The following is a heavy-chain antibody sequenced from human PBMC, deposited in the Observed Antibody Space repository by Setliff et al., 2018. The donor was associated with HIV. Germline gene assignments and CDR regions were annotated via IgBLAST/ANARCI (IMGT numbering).Heavy chain of an antibody. CDR3: ATGQYYFDY. CDR1: GYTFSTYS. V-gene: IGHV3-21*01. J-gene: IGHJ4*02. Sequence: PGGSLRLSCAASGYTFSTYSLNWVRQAPGKGLEWVSSISSSSSYIYYADSVKGRFTISRDNAKNSLYLQMNSLRAEDTAVYYCATGQYYFDYWGQGTLVTVSS. CDR2: ISSSSSYI.